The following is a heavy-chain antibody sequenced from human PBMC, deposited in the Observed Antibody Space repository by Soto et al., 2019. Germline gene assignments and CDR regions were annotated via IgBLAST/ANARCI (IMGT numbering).Heavy chain of an antibody. CDR1: GFTLGTYG. J-gene: IGHJ4*02. CDR3: VKDKETAWYDSDLDS. CDR2: ITGGNT. V-gene: IGHV3-23*01. Sequence: GGSLRLSCAASGFTLGTYGMGWVRQAPGKGLEWVSTITGGNTYYAASVRGRFTISRDNYKNTLYLQMSSLRAEDTALYYCVKDKETAWYDSDLDSWGQGTLVTVSS. D-gene: IGHD3-3*01.